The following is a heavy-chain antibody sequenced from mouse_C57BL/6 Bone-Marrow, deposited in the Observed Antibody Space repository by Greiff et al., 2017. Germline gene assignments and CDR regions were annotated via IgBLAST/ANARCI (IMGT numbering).Heavy chain of an antibody. CDR1: GYSFTGYY. D-gene: IGHD2-2*01. V-gene: IGHV1-42*01. J-gene: IGHJ3*01. Sequence: EVQLQQSGPELVKPGASVKISRKASGYSFTGYYMNWVKQSPEKSLEWIGEINPSTGGTTYNQKFKAKATLTVDKSSSTAYMQLKSLTSEDSAVYYCATLSTMVRGWFAYWGQGTLVTVSA. CDR2: INPSTGGT. CDR3: ATLSTMVRGWFAY.